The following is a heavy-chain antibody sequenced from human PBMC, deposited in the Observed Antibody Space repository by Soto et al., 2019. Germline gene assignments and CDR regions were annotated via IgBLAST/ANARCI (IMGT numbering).Heavy chain of an antibody. CDR2: IYYSGST. CDR1: GGSVSSGSYY. V-gene: IGHV4-61*01. Sequence: QVQLQESGPGLVKPSETLSLTCTVSGGSVSSGSYYWSWIRQPPGKGLEWIGYIYYSGSTNYNPAPRSRVPMSVDTCTNQFSLKLSSVAAADTAVYYCARRRLALYYFDYWGQGTLVTVSS. D-gene: IGHD6-19*01. CDR3: ARRRLALYYFDY. J-gene: IGHJ4*02.